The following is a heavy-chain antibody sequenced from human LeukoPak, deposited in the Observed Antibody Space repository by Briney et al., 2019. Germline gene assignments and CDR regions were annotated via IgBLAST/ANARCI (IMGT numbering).Heavy chain of an antibody. CDR1: GYTFTSYG. V-gene: IGHV1-18*01. J-gene: IGHJ4*02. Sequence: GASVKVSCKASGYTFTSYGISWVRQAPGQGLEWMGWISAYNGNTNYAQKLQGRVTMTSDTSTSTAYMELRSLRSDDTAVYYCARDTSSGWYASFDYWGQGTLVTVSS. D-gene: IGHD6-19*01. CDR2: ISAYNGNT. CDR3: ARDTSSGWYASFDY.